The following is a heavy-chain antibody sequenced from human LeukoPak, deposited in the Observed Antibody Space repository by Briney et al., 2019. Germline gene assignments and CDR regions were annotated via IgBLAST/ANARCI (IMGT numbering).Heavy chain of an antibody. J-gene: IGHJ4*02. Sequence: SETLSLTCTVSGGSASSYEYYWGWIRQPPGKGLEWIGNTYYSGSTYYNPSLKSRLTMSVDTSKNQFSLKMSSVTAADTAVYYCARLSKGRYFDYIFDHWGQGALVTVSS. CDR2: TYYSGST. CDR1: GGSASSYEYY. V-gene: IGHV4-39*01. CDR3: ARLSKGRYFDYIFDH. D-gene: IGHD3-9*01.